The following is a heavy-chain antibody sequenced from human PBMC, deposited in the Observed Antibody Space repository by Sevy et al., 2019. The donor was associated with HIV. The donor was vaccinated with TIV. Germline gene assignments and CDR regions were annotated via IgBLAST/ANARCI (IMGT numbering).Heavy chain of an antibody. CDR3: ARRNYQDSGTYYGYYYMDV. CDR2: IKEDGSGK. V-gene: IGHV3-7*01. J-gene: IGHJ6*03. CDR1: GFTFGNYW. Sequence: GGSLRLSCEVSGFTFGNYWMSWVRQAPGKGLEWVANIKEDGSGKYYANSVEGRFTISRDNAKNSLFLQMNNLGADDTAVYYCARRNYQDSGTYYGYYYMDVWGKGTTVTVSS. D-gene: IGHD3-10*01.